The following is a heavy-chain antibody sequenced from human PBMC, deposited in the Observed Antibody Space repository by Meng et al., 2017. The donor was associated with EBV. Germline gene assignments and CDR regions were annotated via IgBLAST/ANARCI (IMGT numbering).Heavy chain of an antibody. CDR1: GYIITRKD. D-gene: IGHD3-22*01. V-gene: IGHV1-8*01. J-gene: IGHJ5*02. Sequence: EVKTPGTLLKVSRKALGYIITRKDSNWMRQATGQGLEWMGWMNPNSGNTGYAQKFQGRVTMTRNTSISTAYMELSSLRSEDTAVYYCARGPYYYDSSGYYYGEFDPWGQGTLVTVSS. CDR3: ARGPYYYDSSGYYYGEFDP. CDR2: MNPNSGNT.